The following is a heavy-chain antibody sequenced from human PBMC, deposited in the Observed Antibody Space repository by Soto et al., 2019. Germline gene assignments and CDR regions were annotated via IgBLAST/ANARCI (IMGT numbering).Heavy chain of an antibody. CDR3: ARADIVVTAFFDY. D-gene: IGHD2-21*02. J-gene: IGHJ4*02. CDR2: IYYSGST. V-gene: IGHV4-31*03. Sequence: SETLSLTCTVSGGSISSGNYYWSWIRQHPGKGLEWIGNIYYSGSTYYNPSLKSRVTISVDTSKNHFSLKLSPVTAADTAVYFCARADIVVTAFFDYWGQGTLVTVSS. CDR1: GGSISSGNYY.